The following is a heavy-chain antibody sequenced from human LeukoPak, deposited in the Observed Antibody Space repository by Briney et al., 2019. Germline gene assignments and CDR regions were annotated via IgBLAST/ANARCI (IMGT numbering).Heavy chain of an antibody. J-gene: IGHJ4*02. Sequence: GGSLRLSCAASGFTFSSYGMHWVRQAPGKGLEWVAVISYDGSNKYFADSVKGRFTISRDNSKNTLYLQMNSLRPEDTAVYYCAKRVLTFLDYWGQGTLVTVSS. D-gene: IGHD3-16*01. V-gene: IGHV3-30*18. CDR1: GFTFSSYG. CDR3: AKRVLTFLDY. CDR2: ISYDGSNK.